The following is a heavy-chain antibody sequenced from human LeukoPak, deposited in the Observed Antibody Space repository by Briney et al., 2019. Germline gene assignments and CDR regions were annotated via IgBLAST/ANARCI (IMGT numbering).Heavy chain of an antibody. Sequence: GGSLRLSCAASGFSFSSYSMNWVRQAPGKGLEWVSSISSSSRDIYYTDSVKGRFTISRDNAKNSLYLQMNSLRAEDTAVYYCARDGYYYNGMDVWGQGTTVTVSS. V-gene: IGHV3-21*01. CDR1: GFSFSSYS. J-gene: IGHJ6*02. CDR2: ISSSSRDI. CDR3: ARDGYYYNGMDV.